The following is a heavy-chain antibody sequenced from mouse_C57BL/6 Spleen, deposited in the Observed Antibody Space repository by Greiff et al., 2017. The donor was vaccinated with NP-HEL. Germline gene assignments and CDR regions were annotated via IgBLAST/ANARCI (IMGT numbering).Heavy chain of an antibody. D-gene: IGHD1-1*01. CDR2: INPYNGGT. CDR1: GYTFTDYY. J-gene: IGHJ1*03. V-gene: IGHV1-19*01. Sequence: EVQLQQSGPVLVKPGASVKLSCKASGYTFTDYYMNWVKQSHGKSLEWIGVINPYNGGTSYHQKFKGKATLTVDKSSSTAYMELNSLTSENSADYYCARVTTVVATDWYFDVWGTGTTVTVSS. CDR3: ARVTTVVATDWYFDV.